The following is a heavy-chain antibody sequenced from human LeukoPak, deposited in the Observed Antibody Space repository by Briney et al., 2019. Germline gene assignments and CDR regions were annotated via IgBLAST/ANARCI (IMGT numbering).Heavy chain of an antibody. CDR2: ILYNGINE. J-gene: IGHJ4*02. CDR3: ARGSQSTWGFFAY. V-gene: IGHV3-33*01. CDR1: GHTFSNYG. Sequence: GGSLRLSCAASGHTFSNYGMHWVRQATGKGLQWVALILYNGINEYYPRSVKRRFPISIDNAHNTLYLQMNSLRAEDTAVYYCARGSQSTWGFFAYWGQGTRVTVSS. D-gene: IGHD1-1*01.